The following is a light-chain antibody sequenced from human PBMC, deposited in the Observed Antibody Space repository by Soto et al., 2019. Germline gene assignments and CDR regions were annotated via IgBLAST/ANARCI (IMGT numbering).Light chain of an antibody. CDR3: CSYVTTPEI. Sequence: QSVLAQPRSVSGYPGQLLTISCTGTSSDVDDYRYVSWYQQYPGKAPKLVIYDGTKRPSGVPDRFSGSNSGNTASLTISGLQAEDEDDYYCCSYVTTPEIFGTGTKVTVL. J-gene: IGLJ1*01. CDR1: SSDVDDYRY. CDR2: DGT. V-gene: IGLV2-11*01.